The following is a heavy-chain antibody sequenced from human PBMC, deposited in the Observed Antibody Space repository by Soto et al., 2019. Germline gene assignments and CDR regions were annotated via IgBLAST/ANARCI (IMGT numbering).Heavy chain of an antibody. CDR2: TWPDGSKN. CDR1: GFTFSHYG. CDR3: ARAFRRKRDFDY. Sequence: QVQLVESGGGVVQPGRSLRLSCAASGFTFSHYGMHWVRQAPGKGLEWGAFTWPDGSKNYYADSAKGRFTISRDNSKNTLYLQMNSLRAEDTAVYYCARAFRRKRDFDYLGQGTLVTVSS. V-gene: IGHV3-33*01. J-gene: IGHJ4*02.